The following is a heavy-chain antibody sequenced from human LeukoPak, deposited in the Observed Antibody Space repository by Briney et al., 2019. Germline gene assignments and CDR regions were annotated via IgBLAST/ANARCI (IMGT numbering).Heavy chain of an antibody. CDR3: AKCSGWVFYGMDV. CDR1: GFTFSSYA. CDR2: ISGSGGST. D-gene: IGHD2-15*01. Sequence: PGGSLRLSCAASGFTFSSYAMSWVRQAPGKGLEWFSAISGSGGSTYYADSVKGRFTISRDNSKNTLYLQMNSLRAEDTAVYYCAKCSGWVFYGMDVWGQGNTVTVSS. V-gene: IGHV3-23*01. J-gene: IGHJ6*02.